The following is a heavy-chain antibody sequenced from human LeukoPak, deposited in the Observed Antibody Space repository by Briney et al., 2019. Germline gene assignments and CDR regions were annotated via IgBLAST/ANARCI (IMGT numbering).Heavy chain of an antibody. CDR3: ARLGFSNSGSYLAPSDY. J-gene: IGHJ4*02. D-gene: IGHD1-26*01. V-gene: IGHV4-59*08. CDR1: GGSISSYY. CDR2: IYYSGGT. Sequence: PSETLPLTCTVSGGSISSYYWSWIRQPPGKGLEWIGYIYYSGGTNYNPSLKSRVTISVDTSKNQFSLKLSSVTAADTAVYYCARLGFSNSGSYLAPSDYWGQGTLVTVSS.